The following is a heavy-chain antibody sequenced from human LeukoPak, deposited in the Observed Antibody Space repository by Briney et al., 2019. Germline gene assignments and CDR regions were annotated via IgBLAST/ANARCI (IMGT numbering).Heavy chain of an antibody. J-gene: IGHJ4*01. Sequence: ASVKVSCKVSGYTLTELSMHWVRQAPGKGLEWMGGFDPEDGETIYAQKFQGRVTMTEDTSTDTAYMELSSLRSEDTAVYYCATTSVGYKSVFSKQQWLVSSYWGHGTLVTVSS. CDR3: ATTSVGYKSVFSKQQWLVSSY. CDR1: GYTLTELS. CDR2: FDPEDGET. V-gene: IGHV1-24*01. D-gene: IGHD6-19*01.